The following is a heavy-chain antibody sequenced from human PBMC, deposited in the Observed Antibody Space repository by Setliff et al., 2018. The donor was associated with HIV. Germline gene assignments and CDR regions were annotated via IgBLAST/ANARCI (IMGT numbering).Heavy chain of an antibody. CDR1: GYTFTSYG. V-gene: IGHV1-18*01. D-gene: IGHD3-9*01. J-gene: IGHJ3*02. CDR2: ISAYNGNT. Sequence: EASVKVSCKASGYTFTSYGISWVRQAPGQGLEWMGWISAYNGNTNYAQKLQGRVTMTRNTSISTAYMELSSLRSEDTAVYHCATDAYHDFLTGPTPGVFDIWGQGTMVTVSS. CDR3: ATDAYHDFLTGPTPGVFDI.